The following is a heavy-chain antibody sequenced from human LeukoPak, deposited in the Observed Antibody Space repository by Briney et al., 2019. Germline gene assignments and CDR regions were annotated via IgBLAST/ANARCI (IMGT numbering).Heavy chain of an antibody. CDR1: GGPISSYY. CDR2: IYTSGST. Sequence: PSETLSLTCSVSGGPISSYYWSWIRQPAGKGLEWIGRIYTSGSTNYNPSLKSRVTMSVDTSKNQFSLKLSSVTAADTAVYYCARTTASSYDYVPTPTYGMDVWGQGTTVTVSS. D-gene: IGHD3-16*01. V-gene: IGHV4-4*07. CDR3: ARTTASSYDYVPTPTYGMDV. J-gene: IGHJ6*02.